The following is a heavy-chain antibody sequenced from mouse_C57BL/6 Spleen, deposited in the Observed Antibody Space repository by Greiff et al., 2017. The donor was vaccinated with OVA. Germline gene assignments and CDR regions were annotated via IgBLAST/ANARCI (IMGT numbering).Heavy chain of an antibody. J-gene: IGHJ2*01. Sequence: QVQLKESGTELVKPGASVKLSCKASGYTFTSYWMHWVKQRPGQGLEWIGNINPSNGGTNYNEKFKSKATLTVDKSSSTAYMQLSSLTSEDSAVYYCARAEVAFDLGNYWGQGTTLTVSS. V-gene: IGHV1-53*01. CDR3: ARAEVAFDLGNY. CDR1: GYTFTSYW. CDR2: INPSNGGT. D-gene: IGHD1-1*02.